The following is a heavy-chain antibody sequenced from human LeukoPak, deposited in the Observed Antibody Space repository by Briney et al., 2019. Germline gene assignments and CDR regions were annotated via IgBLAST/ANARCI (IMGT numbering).Heavy chain of an antibody. CDR1: GYSFTSYW. CDR3: ARESIAAAPEGY. J-gene: IGHJ4*02. CDR2: IDSSDSYT. D-gene: IGHD6-13*01. V-gene: IGHV5-10-1*01. Sequence: GESLKISCKGSGYSFTSYWISWVRQMPGKGLEWMGRIDSSDSYTNYSPSFQGHVTISADKSISTAYLQWSSLKASDTAMYYCARESIAAAPEGYWGQGTLVTVSS.